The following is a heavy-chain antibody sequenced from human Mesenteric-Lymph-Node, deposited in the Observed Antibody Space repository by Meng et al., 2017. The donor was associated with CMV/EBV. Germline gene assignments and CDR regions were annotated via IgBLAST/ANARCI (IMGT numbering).Heavy chain of an antibody. CDR1: SFSCYY. D-gene: IGHD2-15*01. Sequence: SFSCYYWSWIRQSPGEGLEWIGKINHSGGTNYNPSLKSRVTISVDTSKNQFSLKLSSVTAADTAVYYCARELGYCSGDSYYGGTFEYWGQGTLVTVSS. CDR2: INHSGGT. CDR3: ARELGYCSGDSYYGGTFEY. V-gene: IGHV4-34*01. J-gene: IGHJ4*02.